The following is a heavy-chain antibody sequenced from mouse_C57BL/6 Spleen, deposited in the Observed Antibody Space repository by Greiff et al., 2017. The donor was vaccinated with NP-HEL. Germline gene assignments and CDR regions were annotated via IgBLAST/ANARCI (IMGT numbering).Heavy chain of an antibody. V-gene: IGHV14-3*01. CDR1: GFNIKNTY. CDR3: ARDYGSSYVRYFDV. J-gene: IGHJ1*03. CDR2: IDPANGNT. Sequence: EVKVVESVAELVRPGASVKLSCTASGFNIKNTYMHWVKQRPEQGLEWIGRIDPANGNTKYAPKFQGKATITADTSSNTAYLQLSSLTSEDTAIYYCARDYGSSYVRYFDVWGTGTTVTVSS. D-gene: IGHD1-1*01.